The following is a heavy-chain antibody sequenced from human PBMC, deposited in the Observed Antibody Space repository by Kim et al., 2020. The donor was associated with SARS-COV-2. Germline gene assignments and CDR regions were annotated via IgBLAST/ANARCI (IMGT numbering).Heavy chain of an antibody. Sequence: GGSLRLSCAASGFIVSSNYMSWVRQAPGRGLEWVSVIYSGGSTFYAGSVKGRFTISRDNSKNTLYLQMDSLRAEDTAVYYCARVWVGVSSDYYGMDVWG. V-gene: IGHV3-53*01. CDR3: ARVWVGVSSDYYGMDV. J-gene: IGHJ6*02. D-gene: IGHD3-10*01. CDR1: GFIVSSNY. CDR2: IYSGGST.